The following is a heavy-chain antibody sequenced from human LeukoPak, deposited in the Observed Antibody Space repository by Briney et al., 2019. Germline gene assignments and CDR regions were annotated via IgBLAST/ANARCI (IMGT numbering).Heavy chain of an antibody. CDR2: INPNSGGT. V-gene: IGHV1-2*02. J-gene: IGHJ5*02. CDR1: GYTFTGYY. D-gene: IGHD3-10*01. CDR3: ARDKYYYGSGFDP. Sequence: ASVKVSCKASGYTFTGYYMHWVRQAPGQGLEWMGWINPNSGGTNYAQKFQGRVTMTRDTSISTAYMELSRLRSDDTAVYYCARDKYYYGSGFDPWGQGTLVTVSS.